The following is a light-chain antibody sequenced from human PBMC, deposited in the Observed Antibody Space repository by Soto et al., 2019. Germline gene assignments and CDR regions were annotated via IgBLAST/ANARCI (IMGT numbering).Light chain of an antibody. V-gene: IGLV2-8*01. CDR2: EVS. Sequence: QSALTQPPSASGSHGQSVTISCTGTSSDVGGYYSVSWYQHHPGKGPKLIIYEVSKRPSGVPDRFSGSKSANTASLTVSGLQAEDEADYYCSSYAGSNNYVFGTGTKLTVL. CDR3: SSYAGSNNYV. J-gene: IGLJ1*01. CDR1: SSDVGGYYS.